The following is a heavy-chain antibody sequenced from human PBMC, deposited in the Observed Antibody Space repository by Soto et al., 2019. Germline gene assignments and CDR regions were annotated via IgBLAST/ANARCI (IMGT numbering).Heavy chain of an antibody. Sequence: ASVKVSCKASRYTFTSYDINWVRQATGQGLEWMGWMNPNSGNTGYAQKFQGRVTMTRNTSISTAYMELRSLRSEDTAVYYCARDSIAVAGSFDYWGQGTLVTVSS. CDR3: ARDSIAVAGSFDY. J-gene: IGHJ4*02. CDR2: MNPNSGNT. D-gene: IGHD6-19*01. V-gene: IGHV1-8*01. CDR1: RYTFTSYD.